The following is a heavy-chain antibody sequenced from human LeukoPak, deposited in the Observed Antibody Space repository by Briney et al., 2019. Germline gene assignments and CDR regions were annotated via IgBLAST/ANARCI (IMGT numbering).Heavy chain of an antibody. D-gene: IGHD5-24*01. Sequence: PSETLSLTCSVSDDSTTMYYWGWIRQPPGKGLEWIGSMYHNGSTYYNPSLKSRVTISVDTSKNQFSLKLTSVTAADTAVYYCARHPSGRMWLQQGGWFDPWGQGTLVTVSS. CDR2: MYHNGST. J-gene: IGHJ5*02. V-gene: IGHV4-39*01. CDR1: DDSTTMYY. CDR3: ARHPSGRMWLQQGGWFDP.